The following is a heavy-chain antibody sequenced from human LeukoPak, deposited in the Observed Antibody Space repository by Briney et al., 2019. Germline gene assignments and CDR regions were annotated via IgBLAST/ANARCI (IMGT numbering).Heavy chain of an antibody. V-gene: IGHV3-23*01. Sequence: GGSLRLSCAASGFTFSSYAMSWVRQAPGKGLEWVSAISGSGGSTYYADSVKGRFTISRDNSKNTLYLQMNSLRAEDTAVYYCAKLTYYYDSSGPFDYWGQGTLVTVSS. CDR3: AKLTYYYDSSGPFDY. J-gene: IGHJ4*02. CDR1: GFTFSSYA. CDR2: ISGSGGST. D-gene: IGHD3-22*01.